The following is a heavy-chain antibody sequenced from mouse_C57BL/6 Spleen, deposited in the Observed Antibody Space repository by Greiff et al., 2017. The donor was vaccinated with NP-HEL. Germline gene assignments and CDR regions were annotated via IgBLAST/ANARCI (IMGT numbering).Heavy chain of an antibody. D-gene: IGHD3-3*01. CDR1: GFTFSDYY. CDR3: AREEGHYYAMDY. J-gene: IGHJ4*01. Sequence: EVKVVESEGGLVQPGSSMKLSCTASGFTFSDYYMAWVRQVPEKGLEWVANINYDGSSTYYLDSLKSRFIISRDNAKNILYLQMSSLKSEDTATYYCAREEGHYYAMDYWGQGTSVTVSS. CDR2: INYDGSST. V-gene: IGHV5-16*01.